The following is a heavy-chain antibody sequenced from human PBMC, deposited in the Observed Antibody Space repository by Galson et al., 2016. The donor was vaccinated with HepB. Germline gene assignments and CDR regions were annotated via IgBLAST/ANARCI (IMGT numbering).Heavy chain of an antibody. CDR1: GYSFTTYW. CDR3: ARHYSSSERFDFDY. CDR2: IDPSDSQT. Sequence: QSGAEVKKPGESLRISCHGSGYSFTTYWISWVRQMPGKGLEWMGRIDPSDSQTNYSPSFQGHVTISGDKSTRTAYLQWSSLKALDTAIYYCARHYSSSERFDFDYWGQGTLITVSS. D-gene: IGHD6-6*01. J-gene: IGHJ4*02. V-gene: IGHV5-10-1*01.